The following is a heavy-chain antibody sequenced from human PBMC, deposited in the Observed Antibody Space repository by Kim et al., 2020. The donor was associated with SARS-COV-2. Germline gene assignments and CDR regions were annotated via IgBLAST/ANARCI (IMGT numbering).Heavy chain of an antibody. CDR2: IYYSGST. D-gene: IGHD6-19*01. Sequence: SETLSLTCTVSGGSISSSSYYWGWIRQPPGKGLEWIGSIYYSGSTYYNPSLKSRVTISVDTSKNQFSLKLSSVTAADTAVYYCATQWLGYYGMDVWGQGTTVTVSS. V-gene: IGHV4-39*01. CDR3: ATQWLGYYGMDV. J-gene: IGHJ6*02. CDR1: GGSISSSSYY.